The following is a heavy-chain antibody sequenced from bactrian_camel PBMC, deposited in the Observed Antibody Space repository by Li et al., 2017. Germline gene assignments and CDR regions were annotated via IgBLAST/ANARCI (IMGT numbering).Heavy chain of an antibody. Sequence: VQLVESGGGLVQPGGSLRLSCAATGFTFSSYDMSWVRQAPGEGLEWVSAINSGGGSTYYADSVKGRFTVSRDNAKNTVYLQMNSLKSEDTALYYCATDRLTAVVAGGPPQFAYWGQGTQVTVS. CDR1: GFTFSSYD. J-gene: IGHJ6*01. V-gene: IGHV3S40*01. D-gene: IGHD6*01. CDR2: INSGGGST. CDR3: ATDRLTAVVAGGPPQFAY.